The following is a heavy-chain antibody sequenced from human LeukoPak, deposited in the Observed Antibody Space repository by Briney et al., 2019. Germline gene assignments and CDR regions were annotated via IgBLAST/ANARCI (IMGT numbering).Heavy chain of an antibody. CDR2: IYYSGST. J-gene: IGHJ4*02. V-gene: IGHV4-59*01. D-gene: IGHD6-13*01. CDR1: GGSISSYY. CDR3: ARDSPWYEEGALYYFDY. Sequence: TSETLSLTGTVSGGSISSYYWSWIRQPPGKGLEWIGYIYYSGSTNYNPSLKSRVTISVDTSKNQFSLKLSSVTAADTAVYYCARDSPWYEEGALYYFDYWGQGTLVTVSS.